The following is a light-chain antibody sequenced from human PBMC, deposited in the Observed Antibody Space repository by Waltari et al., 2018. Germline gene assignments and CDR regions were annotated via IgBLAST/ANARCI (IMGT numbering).Light chain of an antibody. V-gene: IGKV3-20*01. CDR1: QCVGRT. J-gene: IGKJ1*01. Sequence: EIVLTQSPGTLSLSPGERATLSCRASQCVGRTLAWYQQKPGQAPRLLIYGASSRATDIPDRFSGSGSGTDFSLTINRLEPEDFAVYFCQHYVRLPATFGQGTKVEIK. CDR3: QHYVRLPAT. CDR2: GAS.